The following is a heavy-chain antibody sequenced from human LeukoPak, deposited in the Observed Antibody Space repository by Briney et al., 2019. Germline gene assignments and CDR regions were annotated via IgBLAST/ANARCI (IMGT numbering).Heavy chain of an antibody. Sequence: ASVKVSCKASGYTFTSYGISWVRQAPGQGLEWMGWISAYNGNTNYAQRLQGRVTMTTDTSTSTAYMELRSLRSDDTAVYYCARVVYGSGSYYKFWFDPWGQGTLATVSS. D-gene: IGHD3-10*01. CDR1: GYTFTSYG. J-gene: IGHJ5*02. CDR3: ARVVYGSGSYYKFWFDP. CDR2: ISAYNGNT. V-gene: IGHV1-18*01.